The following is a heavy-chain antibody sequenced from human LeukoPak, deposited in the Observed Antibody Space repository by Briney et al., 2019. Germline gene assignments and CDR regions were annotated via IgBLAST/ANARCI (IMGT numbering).Heavy chain of an antibody. Sequence: SETLSLTCTVSGGSISSYYWSWIRQPPGKGLEWIGYIYYSGSTNYNPSLKSRVTISVDTSKNQFSLKLTSVTAADTAVYYCARRLIGYSYGREGGIRSFRSWGQGTLVTVSS. CDR3: ARRLIGYSYGREGGIRSFRS. CDR1: GGSISSYY. J-gene: IGHJ5*02. CDR2: IYYSGST. V-gene: IGHV4-59*12. D-gene: IGHD5-18*01.